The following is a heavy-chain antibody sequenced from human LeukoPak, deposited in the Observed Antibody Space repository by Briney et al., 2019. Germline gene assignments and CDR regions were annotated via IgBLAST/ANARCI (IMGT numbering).Heavy chain of an antibody. CDR2: IYTSGST. CDR3: ARDRYYYDSSGPIPFDY. CDR1: GGSISSYY. J-gene: IGHJ4*02. D-gene: IGHD3-22*01. Sequence: PSETLSLTCTVSGGSISSYYWSWIRQPAGKGLEWIGRIYTSGSTNYNPSLKSRVTMSVDTSKSQFSLKLSSVTAADTAVYYCARDRYYYDSSGPIPFDYWGQGTLVTVSS. V-gene: IGHV4-4*07.